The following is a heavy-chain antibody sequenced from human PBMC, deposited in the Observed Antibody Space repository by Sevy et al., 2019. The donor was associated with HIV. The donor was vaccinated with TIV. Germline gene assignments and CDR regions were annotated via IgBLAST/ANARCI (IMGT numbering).Heavy chain of an antibody. Sequence: GGSLRLSCAASGFTFSSYAMSWVRQAPGKGLEWVSAISGSGGSTYYADSVKGRFTVSRDNSKNTSYRKMNSLRAEDTAEYYGAKYGYKPCRGDENYYYYRMDVWGKGTTVTVSS. CDR2: ISGSGGST. D-gene: IGHD1-20*01. CDR1: GFTFSSYA. J-gene: IGHJ6*04. V-gene: IGHV3-23*01. CDR3: AKYGYKPCRGDENYYYYRMDV.